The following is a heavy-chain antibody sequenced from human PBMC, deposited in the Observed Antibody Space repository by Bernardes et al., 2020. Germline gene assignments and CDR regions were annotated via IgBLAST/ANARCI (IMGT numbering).Heavy chain of an antibody. CDR2: IFSNDEK. J-gene: IGHJ5*02. V-gene: IGHV2-26*01. Sequence: SGPTLVKPTETLTLTCTVSGFSLSNARMGVSWIRQPPGKALEWLAHIFSNDEKSYSTSLKSRLTISKDTSKSQVVLTMTNMDPVDTATYYCARNRRYCSGGSCLGWFDPWGQGTLVTVSS. D-gene: IGHD2-15*01. CDR1: GFSLSNARMG. CDR3: ARNRRYCSGGSCLGWFDP.